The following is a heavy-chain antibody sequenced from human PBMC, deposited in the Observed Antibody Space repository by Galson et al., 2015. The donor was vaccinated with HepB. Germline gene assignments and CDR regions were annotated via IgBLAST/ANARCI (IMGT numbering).Heavy chain of an antibody. CDR3: AKLPFIAVAGMGGY. CDR2: ISGSGGST. D-gene: IGHD6-19*01. Sequence: SLRLSCAASGFTFSSYAMSWVRQAPGKGLEWVSAISGSGGSTYYADSVKGRFTISRDNSKNTLYLQMNSLRAEDTAVYYCAKLPFIAVAGMGGYWGQGTLVTVSS. J-gene: IGHJ4*02. V-gene: IGHV3-23*01. CDR1: GFTFSSYA.